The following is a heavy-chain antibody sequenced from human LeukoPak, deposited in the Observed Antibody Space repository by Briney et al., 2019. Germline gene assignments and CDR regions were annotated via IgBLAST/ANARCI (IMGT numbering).Heavy chain of an antibody. Sequence: GGSLRLSCAASGFTFSSYSMNWVRQAPGRGLEWVSSISSSSSYIYYADSVKGRFTISRDNAKNSLYLQMNSLRAEDTAVYYCARIKREDGDVGNWGQGTLVTVSS. CDR1: GFTFSSYS. V-gene: IGHV3-21*04. D-gene: IGHD3-10*01. CDR3: ARIKREDGDVGN. CDR2: ISSSSSYI. J-gene: IGHJ4*02.